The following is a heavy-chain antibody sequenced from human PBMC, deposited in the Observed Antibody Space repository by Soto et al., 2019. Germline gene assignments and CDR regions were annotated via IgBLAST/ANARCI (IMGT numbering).Heavy chain of an antibody. CDR3: ARDTYYYDSSGYIDYYYYGMDV. CDR1: GFTFSSYW. V-gene: IGHV3-7*03. Sequence: PGGSLRLSCAASGFTFSSYWMSWVRQAPGKGLEWVANIKQDGSEKYYVDSVKGRLTISRDNAKNSLYLQMNSLRAEDTAVYYCARDTYYYDSSGYIDYYYYGMDVWGQGTTVTVSS. CDR2: IKQDGSEK. J-gene: IGHJ6*02. D-gene: IGHD3-22*01.